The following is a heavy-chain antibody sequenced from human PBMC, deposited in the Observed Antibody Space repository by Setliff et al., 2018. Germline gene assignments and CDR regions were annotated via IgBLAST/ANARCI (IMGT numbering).Heavy chain of an antibody. Sequence: SLRLSCAASGFTFSSYSMNWVRQAPGKGLEWVSSISSSSSYIYYADSVKGRFTISRDNAKNSLYLQMNSLRAEDTAVYYCARKIAAAGTAWFDPWGQGTLVTVSS. CDR1: GFTFSSYS. J-gene: IGHJ5*02. V-gene: IGHV3-21*01. CDR3: ARKIAAAGTAWFDP. CDR2: ISSSSSYI. D-gene: IGHD6-13*01.